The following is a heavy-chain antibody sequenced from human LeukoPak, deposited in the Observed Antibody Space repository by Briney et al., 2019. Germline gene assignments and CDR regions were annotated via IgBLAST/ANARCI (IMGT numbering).Heavy chain of an antibody. CDR3: ARVDNDIVAGMDV. V-gene: IGHV3-53*01. D-gene: IGHD2-21*01. CDR1: GFTVSSNY. CDR2: IYSGGST. Sequence: GGSLRLSCAASGFTVSSNYMSWVRQAPGKGLEWVSLIYSGGSTYYADSVKGRFTISRDNSKNTLYLQMNSLRAEDTAVYYCARVDNDIVAGMDVWGQGTTVTVSS. J-gene: IGHJ6*02.